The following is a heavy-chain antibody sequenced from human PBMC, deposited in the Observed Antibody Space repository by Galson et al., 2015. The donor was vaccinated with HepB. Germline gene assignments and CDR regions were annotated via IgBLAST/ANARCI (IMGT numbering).Heavy chain of an antibody. CDR3: ANRGYCSSTSCYHSNAFDI. D-gene: IGHD2-2*01. Sequence: SEKVSCKASGYTFTSYDINWVRQATGQGLEWMGWMNPNSGNTGYAQKFQGRVTMTRNTSISTAYMELSSLRSEDTAVYYCANRGYCSSTSCYHSNAFDIWGQGTMVTVSS. V-gene: IGHV1-8*01. CDR1: GYTFTSYD. J-gene: IGHJ3*02. CDR2: MNPNSGNT.